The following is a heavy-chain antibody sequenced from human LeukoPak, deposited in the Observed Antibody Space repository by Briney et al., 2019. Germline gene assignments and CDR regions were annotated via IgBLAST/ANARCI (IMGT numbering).Heavy chain of an antibody. D-gene: IGHD3-22*01. CDR2: IYYSGST. Sequence: SETLSLTCTVSGDSISSSSYYWGWIRQPPGKGLEWIGSIYYSGSTYYNPSLKSRVTISVDTSKNQFSLKLSSVTAADTAVYYCARQVNYYDSSGYYRFDYWGQGTLVTVSS. CDR3: ARQVNYYDSSGYYRFDY. J-gene: IGHJ4*02. V-gene: IGHV4-39*01. CDR1: GDSISSSSYY.